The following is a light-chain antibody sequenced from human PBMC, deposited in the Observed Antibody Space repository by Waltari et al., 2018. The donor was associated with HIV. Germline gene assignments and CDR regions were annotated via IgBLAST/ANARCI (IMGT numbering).Light chain of an antibody. CDR3: QQRNNWPF. Sequence: ATLSCRASQSVGSYLAWYQQKPGQAPRLLIYDASNRATGIPARFSGSGSGTDFTLTISSLEPEDFAVYYCQQRNNWPFFGPGAKVDIK. CDR1: QSVGSY. J-gene: IGKJ3*01. V-gene: IGKV3-11*01. CDR2: DAS.